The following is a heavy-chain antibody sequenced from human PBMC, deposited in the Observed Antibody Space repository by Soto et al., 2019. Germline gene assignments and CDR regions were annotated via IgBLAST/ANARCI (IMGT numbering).Heavy chain of an antibody. CDR3: ARSVSTPYGAPQYYFDY. Sequence: PSETLSLTFTDSGGSISSYYWSWIRQPPGKGLEWIGYIYYSGRRGTNYNPSLKSRVTISVDTSKNQFSLKLSSVTAADTAVYYCARSVSTPYGAPQYYFDYWGQGTLVTVS. CDR2: IYYSGRRGT. CDR1: GGSISSYY. J-gene: IGHJ4*02. V-gene: IGHV4-59*01. D-gene: IGHD4-17*01.